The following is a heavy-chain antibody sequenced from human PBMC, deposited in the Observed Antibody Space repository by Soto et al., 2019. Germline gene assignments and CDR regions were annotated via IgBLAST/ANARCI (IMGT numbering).Heavy chain of an antibody. CDR1: GGTFSSYA. V-gene: IGHV1-69*01. J-gene: IGHJ3*01. CDR2: IIPIFGTA. D-gene: IGHD5-12*01. Sequence: QVQLVQSGAEVKKPGSSVKVSCKASGGTFSSYAISWVRQAPGQGLEWMGGIIPIFGTANYAQKFQGRVTITADESTSKAYMELSSLRSEDTDVYYFARDRVEMATTDAFDLWGQGTMVTVSS. CDR3: ARDRVEMATTDAFDL.